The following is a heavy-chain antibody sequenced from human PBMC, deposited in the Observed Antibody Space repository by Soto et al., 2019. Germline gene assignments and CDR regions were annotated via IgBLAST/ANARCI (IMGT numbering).Heavy chain of an antibody. CDR3: ARRYGGNFDY. D-gene: IGHD1-26*01. CDR1: GGSISSYY. J-gene: IGHJ4*02. V-gene: IGHV4-59*01. Sequence: QVQLQESGPGLVKPSETLSLTCTVSGGSISSYYWSWIRQPPGKGLEWIWYIYYSGSTNYNPSLKSRVTISVDTSKNQFSLKLSSVTAADTAVYYCARRYGGNFDYWGQGNLVTVSS. CDR2: IYYSGST.